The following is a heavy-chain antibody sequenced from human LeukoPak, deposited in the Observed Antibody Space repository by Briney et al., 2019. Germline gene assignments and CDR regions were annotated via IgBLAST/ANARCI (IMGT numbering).Heavy chain of an antibody. CDR3: ARIVSSGFSDY. J-gene: IGHJ4*02. CDR1: GGSLTNYY. D-gene: IGHD3-22*01. CDR2: VFYRGTT. Sequence: SETLSLTCTVSGGSLTNYYWGWIRQPPGKGLEWIGYVFYRGTTNYNPSLKSRVTISADTSKNQFSLKLSSVTAADTSVYYWARIVSSGFSDYWGQGTLVAVSS. V-gene: IGHV4-59*01.